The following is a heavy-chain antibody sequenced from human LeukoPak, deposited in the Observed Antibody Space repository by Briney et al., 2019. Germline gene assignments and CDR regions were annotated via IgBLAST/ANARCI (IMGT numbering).Heavy chain of an antibody. Sequence: PSETLSLTCTVSGDSISSYYWGWIRQPPGKGLEWIGSIYYSGSTYYNPSLKSRVTISVDTSKNQFSLKLSSVTAADTAVYYCARHRNDILTGSRYYYGMDVWGQGTTVTVSS. CDR2: IYYSGST. D-gene: IGHD3-9*01. CDR1: GDSISSYY. V-gene: IGHV4-39*01. J-gene: IGHJ6*02. CDR3: ARHRNDILTGSRYYYGMDV.